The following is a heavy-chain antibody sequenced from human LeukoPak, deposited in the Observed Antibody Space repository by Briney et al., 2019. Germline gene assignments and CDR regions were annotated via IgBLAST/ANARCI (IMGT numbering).Heavy chain of an antibody. J-gene: IGHJ3*02. CDR1: GFTFDDYG. CDR3: AREHDFWSGYSLDAFDI. CDR2: INWNGGST. Sequence: GGSLKLSFAASGFTFDDYGMSWVRQAPGKGLEWVSGINWNGGSTGYADSVKGRFTISRDNAKNSLYLQMNSLRAEDTALYYCAREHDFWSGYSLDAFDIWGQGTMVTVSS. V-gene: IGHV3-20*03. D-gene: IGHD3-3*01.